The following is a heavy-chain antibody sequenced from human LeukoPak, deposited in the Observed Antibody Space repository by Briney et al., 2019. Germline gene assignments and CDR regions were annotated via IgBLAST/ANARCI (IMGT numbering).Heavy chain of an antibody. V-gene: IGHV3-7*01. CDR3: ARDNYDSSGYYEERAFDI. CDR1: GLTFSSYW. CDR2: IKQDGSEK. J-gene: IGHJ3*02. Sequence: GGSLRLSCAASGLTFSSYWMSWVRQAPGKGLEWVANIKQDGSEKYYVDSVKGRFTISRDNAKNSLYLQMNSLRAEDTAVYYCARDNYDSSGYYEERAFDIWGQGTMVTVSS. D-gene: IGHD3-22*01.